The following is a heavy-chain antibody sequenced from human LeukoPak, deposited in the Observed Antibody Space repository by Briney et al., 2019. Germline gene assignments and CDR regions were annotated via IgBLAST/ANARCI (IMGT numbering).Heavy chain of an antibody. CDR2: INPSGGST. J-gene: IGHJ4*02. V-gene: IGHV1-46*01. CDR3: ARGYGDEYYFDY. Sequence: ASVKVSCKASGYTFTSYYMHWVRQAPGQGLEWMGIINPSGGSTSYAQKFQGRVTTTRDTSTSTVYMELSRLRSDDTAVYYCARGYGDEYYFDYWGQGTLVTVSS. D-gene: IGHD4-17*01. CDR1: GYTFTSYY.